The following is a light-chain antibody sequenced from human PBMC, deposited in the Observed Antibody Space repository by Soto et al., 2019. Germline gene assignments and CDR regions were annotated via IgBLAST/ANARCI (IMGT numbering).Light chain of an antibody. CDR1: QSIGNNY. CDR3: QQYGTSVLIT. CDR2: GAS. Sequence: VLTQSPGTLSLSPGERATLSCRAIQSIGNNYLAWYQQKPGQAPSLLIYGASGRATGIPDRFSGSGSGTDFTLTISRLEPEDFAVYYCQQYGTSVLITFGQGTRLEIK. V-gene: IGKV3-20*01. J-gene: IGKJ5*01.